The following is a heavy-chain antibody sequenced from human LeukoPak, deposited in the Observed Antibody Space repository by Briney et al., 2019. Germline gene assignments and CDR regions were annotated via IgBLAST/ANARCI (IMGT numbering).Heavy chain of an antibody. D-gene: IGHD4-17*01. CDR1: GFTFSSYG. V-gene: IGHV3-30*02. CDR3: AKVLYGDPYYFDY. J-gene: IGHJ4*02. Sequence: QPGGSLRLSCAASGFTFSSYGMHWVIQAPGKGLEWVAFIWHDGTIIYYADSVKGRFTISRDNSKNTLYLQMNNLRAEDTAMYYCAKVLYGDPYYFDYWGQGTLVTVSS. CDR2: IWHDGTII.